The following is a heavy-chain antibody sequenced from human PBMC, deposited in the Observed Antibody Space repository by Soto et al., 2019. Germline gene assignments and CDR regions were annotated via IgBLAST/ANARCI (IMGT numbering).Heavy chain of an antibody. CDR2: MNPNSGNT. CDR3: ASRLVSSGWYGDY. V-gene: IGHV1-8*01. CDR1: GYTFTSYD. D-gene: IGHD6-19*01. J-gene: IGHJ4*02. Sequence: QVQLVQSGAEVKKPGASVKVSCKASGYTFTSYDINWVRQATGQGLECMGWMNPNSGNTGYAQKFQGRVTMTRNTSISTAYMELSSLRSEDTAVYYCASRLVSSGWYGDYWGQGTLVTVSS.